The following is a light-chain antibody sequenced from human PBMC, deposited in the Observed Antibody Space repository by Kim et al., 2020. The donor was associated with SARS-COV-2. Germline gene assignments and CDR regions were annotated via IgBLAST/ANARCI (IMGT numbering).Light chain of an antibody. J-gene: IGKJ2*01. CDR1: QRVSSN. Sequence: SPWERATRTHRASQRVSSNVDWYKQNPGQAPRLIIYSASNRATGIPVRFSGSGSGTEFTLTISSLQSEDFAVYYCQQYNWPPAYTFGQGTKLEI. CDR2: SAS. CDR3: QQYNWPPAYT. V-gene: IGKV3-15*01.